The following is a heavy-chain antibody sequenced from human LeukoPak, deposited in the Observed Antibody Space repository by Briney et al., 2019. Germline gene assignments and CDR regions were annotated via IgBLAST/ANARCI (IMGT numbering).Heavy chain of an antibody. V-gene: IGHV4-34*01. Sequence: SETLSLTCAVYGGSFSGYYWSWIRQPPGKGLEWIGEINHSGSTNCNPSLKSRVTISVDTSKNQFSLRLSSVTAADTAVYYCARDRDYYGSGSSYFDYWGQGTLVTVSS. J-gene: IGHJ4*02. CDR1: GGSFSGYY. CDR3: ARDRDYYGSGSSYFDY. D-gene: IGHD3-10*01. CDR2: INHSGST.